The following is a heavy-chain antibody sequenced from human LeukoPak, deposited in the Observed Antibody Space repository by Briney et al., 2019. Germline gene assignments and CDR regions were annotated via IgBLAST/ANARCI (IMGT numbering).Heavy chain of an antibody. CDR2: ISAYNGNT. Sequence: ASVKVSCKASGGTFSSYAISWVRQAPGQGLEWMGWISAYNGNTNYAQKLQGRVTMTTDTSTSTAYMELRSLRSDDTAVYYCARPLHPYSSSWLPVGAFDIWGQGTMVTVSS. J-gene: IGHJ3*02. CDR3: ARPLHPYSSSWLPVGAFDI. CDR1: GGTFSSYA. V-gene: IGHV1-18*01. D-gene: IGHD6-13*01.